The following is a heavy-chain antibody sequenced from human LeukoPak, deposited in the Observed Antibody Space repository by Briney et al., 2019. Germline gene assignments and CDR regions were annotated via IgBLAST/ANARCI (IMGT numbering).Heavy chain of an antibody. CDR2: ISAYNGNT. CDR3: ARVHHYYDSSGYFDY. J-gene: IGHJ4*02. V-gene: IGHV1-18*01. Sequence: GASVKVSCKASGYTFTSYGISWVRQAPGQGLEWMGWISAYNGNTNYAQKLQGRVTMTRDTSTSTVYMELSSLRSEDTAVYYCARVHHYYDSSGYFDYWGQGTPVTVSS. CDR1: GYTFTSYG. D-gene: IGHD3-22*01.